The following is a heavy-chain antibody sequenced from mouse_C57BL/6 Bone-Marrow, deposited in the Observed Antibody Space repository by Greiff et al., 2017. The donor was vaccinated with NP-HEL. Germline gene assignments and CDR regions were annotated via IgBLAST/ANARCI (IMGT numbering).Heavy chain of an antibody. CDR2: ISDGGSYT. CDR1: GFTFSSYA. Sequence: EVMLVESGGGLVKPGGSLKLSCAASGFTFSSYAMSWVRQTPEKRLEWVATISDGGSYTYYPDNVKGRFTISRDNAKNNLYLQMSHLKSEDTAMYYCARNLLWLRLYFDYWGQGTTLTVSS. V-gene: IGHV5-4*03. J-gene: IGHJ2*01. CDR3: ARNLLWLRLYFDY. D-gene: IGHD2-2*01.